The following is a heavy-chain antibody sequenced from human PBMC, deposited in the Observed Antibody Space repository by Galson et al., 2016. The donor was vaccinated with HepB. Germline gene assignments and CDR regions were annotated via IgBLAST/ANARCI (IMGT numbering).Heavy chain of an antibody. J-gene: IGHJ6*02. CDR2: TYYRSRWYS. CDR3: ARRTGNGFDV. V-gene: IGHV6-1*01. Sequence: CAISGDSVSSHSATWNWIRLSPSRGLERLGRTYYRSRWYSDYALSVKSRTTINADTSKSQFSLRLNSVTPEDTAVYYCARRTGNGFDVWGQGTTVTVSS. D-gene: IGHD1-1*01. CDR1: GDSVSSHSAT.